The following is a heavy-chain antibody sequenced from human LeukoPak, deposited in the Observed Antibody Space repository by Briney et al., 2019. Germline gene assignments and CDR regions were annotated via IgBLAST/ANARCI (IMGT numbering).Heavy chain of an antibody. CDR3: ARGGGGYNVFDY. D-gene: IGHD5-24*01. J-gene: IGHJ4*02. Sequence: PSETLSLTCSVSGGSMSSSYWSWIRQPPGKGLEWIGYIYYSGSTKYNPSLKSRVAISVDTSKNQFPLKLSSVTAADTAVYYCARGGGGYNVFDYWGQGSLVTVSS. CDR1: GGSMSSSY. V-gene: IGHV4-59*08. CDR2: IYYSGST.